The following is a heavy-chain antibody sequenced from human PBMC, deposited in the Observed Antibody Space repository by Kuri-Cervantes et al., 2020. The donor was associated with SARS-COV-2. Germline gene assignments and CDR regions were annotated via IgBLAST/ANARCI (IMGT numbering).Heavy chain of an antibody. CDR3: ARLSRRYCSSTSCTPYYFDY. CDR2: IYYTGST. Sequence: ESLKISCAVSGGSISTTNYYWAWIRQPPGKGPEWIASIYYTGSTSYKPSLKSRVTISVDTSKNQFSLKLSSVTAADTAVYYCARLSRRYCSSTSCTPYYFDYWGQGTLVTVSS. V-gene: IGHV4-39*01. CDR1: GGSISTTNYY. J-gene: IGHJ4*02. D-gene: IGHD2-2*01.